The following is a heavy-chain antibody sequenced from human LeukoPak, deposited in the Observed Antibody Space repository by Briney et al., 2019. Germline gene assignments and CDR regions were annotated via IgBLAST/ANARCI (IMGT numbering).Heavy chain of an antibody. CDR2: IFPHDSDT. Sequence: GESLKFSCKGSGYSFTSYWIGWVRQMPGKGLEWMGIIFPHDSDTRYSPSFQGQVTISADKSISTAYLQWNSLKASDTAMYYCARSGLLDYWGQGTLVTVSS. V-gene: IGHV5-51*01. D-gene: IGHD3/OR15-3a*01. CDR3: ARSGLLDY. CDR1: GYSFTSYW. J-gene: IGHJ4*02.